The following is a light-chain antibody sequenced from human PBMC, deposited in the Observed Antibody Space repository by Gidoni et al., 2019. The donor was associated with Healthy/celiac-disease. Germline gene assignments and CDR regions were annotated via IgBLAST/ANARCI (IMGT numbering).Light chain of an antibody. V-gene: IGKV4-1*01. Sequence: DIVMTQSPDSLAVSLGQRANINCKSSQSVLSSSNNKNYLAWYQQKPGQPPKLLIYRAPTRESGVPDRFSGSGSGAYFTLTSSRLQAEDVAVYYCQQYYSTPLTFGGGTKVEIK. CDR3: QQYYSTPLT. CDR2: RAP. J-gene: IGKJ4*01. CDR1: QSVLSSSNNKNY.